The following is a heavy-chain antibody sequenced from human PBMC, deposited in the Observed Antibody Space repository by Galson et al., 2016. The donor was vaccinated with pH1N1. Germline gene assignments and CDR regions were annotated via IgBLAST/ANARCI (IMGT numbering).Heavy chain of an antibody. CDR3: TRPNSGSYEEFWFDP. Sequence: SLRLSCAASGFTFSGSAMHWVRQASGKGLEWVVRIRSKADSYATAYAASVEGRFTISRDDSKNTAYLQMNSLKTEDTAVYYCTRPNSGSYEEFWFDPWGQGTLVTVSS. CDR2: IRSKADSYAT. J-gene: IGHJ5*02. D-gene: IGHD1-26*01. CDR1: GFTFSGSA. V-gene: IGHV3-73*01.